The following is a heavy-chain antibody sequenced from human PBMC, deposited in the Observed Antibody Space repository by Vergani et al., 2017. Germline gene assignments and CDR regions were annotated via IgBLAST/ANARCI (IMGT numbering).Heavy chain of an antibody. CDR1: GFTFSTFN. V-gene: IGHV3-64*01. Sequence: EVQLLESGGDLVQPGGSIRLSCFGSGFTFSTFNMHWVRQIPGKGLEYISGISSDGKSTNYAKSVKGRFIISRDNTNNSLFLQLRSLRAEDAAVYYCARDCTSGGCPDNYGMDVWGQGATVTVSS. CDR2: ISSDGKST. D-gene: IGHD2-8*01. CDR3: ARDCTSGGCPDNYGMDV. J-gene: IGHJ6*02.